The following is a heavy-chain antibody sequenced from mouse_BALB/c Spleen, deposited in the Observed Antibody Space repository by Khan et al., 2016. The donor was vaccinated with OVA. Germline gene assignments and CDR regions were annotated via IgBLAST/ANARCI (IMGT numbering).Heavy chain of an antibody. J-gene: IGHJ4*01. CDR3: AGGGAAYYRYDGGAMDY. D-gene: IGHD2-14*01. Sequence: QIQLVQSGPELKKPGETVRISCKASGYTFTTAGMQWVQKMPGKGLKWIGWINTHSGVPKYAEDFKGRFAFSLETSANTANLQITNLNNEDKAKYVCAGGGAAYYRYDGGAMDYWGQGTSVTVSS. CDR2: INTHSGVP. V-gene: IGHV9-4*02. CDR1: GYTFTTAG.